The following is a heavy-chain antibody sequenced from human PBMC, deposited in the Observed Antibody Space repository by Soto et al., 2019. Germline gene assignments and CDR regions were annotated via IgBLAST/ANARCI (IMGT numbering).Heavy chain of an antibody. D-gene: IGHD3-9*01. V-gene: IGHV3-13*01. Sequence: GGSLRLSCAASGFTFSSYDMHWVRQATGKGLEWVSAIGTAGDTYYPGSVKGRLTISRENAKNSLYLQMNSLRAGDTAVYYCARSGGLRYFDWFPRYYGMDVWGQGTTVTVSS. CDR2: IGTAGDT. CDR3: ARSGGLRYFDWFPRYYGMDV. CDR1: GFTFSSYD. J-gene: IGHJ6*02.